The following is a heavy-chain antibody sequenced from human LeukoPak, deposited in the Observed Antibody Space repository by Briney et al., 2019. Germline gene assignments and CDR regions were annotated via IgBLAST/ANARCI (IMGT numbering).Heavy chain of an antibody. CDR3: ARDYGFQLTSYYFDY. Sequence: GASVKVSCKASGYTFTSYGISWVRQAPGQGLEWMGWISAYNGNTNYAQNLQGRVTMATDTSTSTVYMELRSLRSGDTAVYYCARDYGFQLTSYYFDYWGQGTLVTVSS. D-gene: IGHD3-3*01. CDR2: ISAYNGNT. CDR1: GYTFTSYG. J-gene: IGHJ4*02. V-gene: IGHV1-18*01.